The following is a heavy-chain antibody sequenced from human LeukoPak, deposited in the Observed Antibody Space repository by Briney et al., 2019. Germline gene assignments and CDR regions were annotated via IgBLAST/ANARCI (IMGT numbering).Heavy chain of an antibody. D-gene: IGHD5-12*01. CDR1: GGSSSGYY. CDR2: IYYSGST. V-gene: IGHV4-59*01. J-gene: IGHJ6*02. Sequence: SETLSLTCTVSGGSSSGYYWSWIRQPPGEGLDWIGYIYYSGSTNYNPSLKSRVTISLDTSKNQFSLRLSSVTAADTAVYYCARDIGDGGYSYYYYALDVWGQGTTVTVSS. CDR3: ARDIGDGGYSYYYYALDV.